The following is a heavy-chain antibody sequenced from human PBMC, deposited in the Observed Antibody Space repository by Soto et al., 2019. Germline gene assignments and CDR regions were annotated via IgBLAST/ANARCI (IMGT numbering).Heavy chain of an antibody. Sequence: PGGSLRLSCAASGFTFSSYAMSWVRQAPGKGLEWVSAISGSGGSTYYADSVKGRFTISRDNSKNTLYLQMNSLRAEDTAVYYCAKDSSSWYQGGDNWFDPWGQGTLVTVSS. D-gene: IGHD6-13*01. CDR2: ISGSGGST. CDR3: AKDSSSWYQGGDNWFDP. CDR1: GFTFSSYA. J-gene: IGHJ5*02. V-gene: IGHV3-23*01.